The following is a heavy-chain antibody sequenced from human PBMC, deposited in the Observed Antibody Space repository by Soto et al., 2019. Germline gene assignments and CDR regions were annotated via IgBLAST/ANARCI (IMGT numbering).Heavy chain of an antibody. CDR2: IYYSGST. Sequence: SETLSLTCTVSGGSISSYYWSWIRQPPGKGLEWIGYIYYSGSTNYNPSLKSRVTISVDTSKNQFSLKLSSVTAADTAVYYCERRYGGNFDYWGQGILVTVSS. CDR1: GGSISSYY. CDR3: ERRYGGNFDY. V-gene: IGHV4-59*01. J-gene: IGHJ4*02. D-gene: IGHD1-26*01.